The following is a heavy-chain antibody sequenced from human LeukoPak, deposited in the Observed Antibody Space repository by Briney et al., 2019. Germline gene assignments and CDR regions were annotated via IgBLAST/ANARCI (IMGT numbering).Heavy chain of an antibody. D-gene: IGHD1-26*01. V-gene: IGHV3-53*01. Sequence: PGGSLRLSCAASGFIVGNNYMSWVRQAPGKGLEWVPVIYRDGSTYYADSVKGRFTISRDNSKNTLFLQTNGLRAEDTAVYYCAREGVGVTGRNLGFEYWGQGTLVTVSS. CDR1: GFIVGNNY. J-gene: IGHJ4*02. CDR3: AREGVGVTGRNLGFEY. CDR2: IYRDGST.